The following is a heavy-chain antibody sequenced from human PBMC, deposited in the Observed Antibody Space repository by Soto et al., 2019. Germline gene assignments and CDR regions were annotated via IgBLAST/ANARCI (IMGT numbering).Heavy chain of an antibody. J-gene: IGHJ3*02. D-gene: IGHD3-10*01. V-gene: IGHV4-39*01. CDR2: SFHSGTT. CDR1: GASISSTSDY. Sequence: QLQLQESGPGLVKPSETLSLTCTVSGASISSTSDYWGWIRQSPGMGLEWIGSSFHSGTTYYNPSSKGRITITVNPSKNRFSLRRSSVTAADPAVYFWARQVGGGFGYADSDDAFDIWGQGTVVTVSS. CDR3: ARQVGGGFGYADSDDAFDI.